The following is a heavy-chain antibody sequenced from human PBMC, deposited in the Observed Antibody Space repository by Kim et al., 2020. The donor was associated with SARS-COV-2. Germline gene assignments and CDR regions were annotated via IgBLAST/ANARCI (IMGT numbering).Heavy chain of an antibody. CDR2: IRSKAFGGTT. Sequence: GGSLRLSCTASGFIFGDYALSWFRQAPGKGLEWVGFIRSKAFGGTTEYAASVKGRFSISRDDSKSLAFLQMNSLKTEDTAIYFCTRAAGYFDWLLPVDYWGQGTLVTVSS. CDR3: TRAAGYFDWLLPVDY. J-gene: IGHJ4*02. CDR1: GFIFGDYA. V-gene: IGHV3-49*03. D-gene: IGHD3-9*01.